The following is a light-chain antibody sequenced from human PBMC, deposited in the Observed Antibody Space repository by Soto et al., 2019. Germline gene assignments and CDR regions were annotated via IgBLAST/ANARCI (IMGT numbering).Light chain of an antibody. CDR3: QHYGSSVPIT. J-gene: IGKJ5*01. Sequence: EIVLTQSPATLSLSPGERATLSCRASQSVSSYLAWYQQKPGQAPRLLIYDASNRATGIPARFSGSGSGTDFTLTIDRLEPEDFAVYYCQHYGSSVPITFGPGTRLEIK. V-gene: IGKV3-11*01. CDR2: DAS. CDR1: QSVSSY.